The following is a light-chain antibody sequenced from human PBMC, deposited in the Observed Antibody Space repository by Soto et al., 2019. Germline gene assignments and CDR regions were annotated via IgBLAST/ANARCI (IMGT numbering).Light chain of an antibody. CDR3: QQSGT. CDR2: DGS. Sequence: DIQMTQSPSTLSASVGDRVTITCRASQSISGWLAWYQQKPGKAPKLLIYDGSSLESGVPSRFSGGGSWTEFTLTISSLHPDDFATYYCQQSGTFGQGTKVEIK. CDR1: QSISGW. V-gene: IGKV1-5*01. J-gene: IGKJ1*01.